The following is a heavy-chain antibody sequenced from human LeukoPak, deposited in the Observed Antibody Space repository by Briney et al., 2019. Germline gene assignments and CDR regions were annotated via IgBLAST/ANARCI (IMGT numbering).Heavy chain of an antibody. D-gene: IGHD2-15*01. J-gene: IGHJ4*02. V-gene: IGHV4-59*06. CDR1: GRSISSYY. Sequence: SETLSLTCTVSGRSISSYYWNWIRQPPGKGLEWIGYIYYSGSTYYNPSLKSRVTISVDTSKNQFSLKLSSVTAADTAVYYCARASRCSGGSCYAPFDYWGQGTLVTVSS. CDR3: ARASRCSGGSCYAPFDY. CDR2: IYYSGST.